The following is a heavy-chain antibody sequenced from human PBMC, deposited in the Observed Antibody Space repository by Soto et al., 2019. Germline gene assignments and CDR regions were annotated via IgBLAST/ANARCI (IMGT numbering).Heavy chain of an antibody. Sequence: SVKVSCKASGFTFTSSAMQWVRQARGQRLEWIGWIVVGSGNTNYAQKFQERVTITKDMYTSTAYMELSSLRSEDSFLYYCETVYGYCRRTSECLDTWGQGTLVTVST. CDR3: ETVYGYCRRTSECLDT. V-gene: IGHV1-58*02. CDR1: GFTFTSSA. J-gene: IGHJ5*02. CDR2: IVVGSGNT. D-gene: IGHD2-2*01.